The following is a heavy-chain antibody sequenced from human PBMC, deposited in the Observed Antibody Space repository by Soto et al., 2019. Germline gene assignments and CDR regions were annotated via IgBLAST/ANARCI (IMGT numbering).Heavy chain of an antibody. J-gene: IGHJ5*02. CDR3: ARDPKFKRGYSYGHNWFDP. V-gene: IGHV1-69*01. CDR1: GGTFSSYA. D-gene: IGHD5-18*01. Sequence: QVQLVQSGAAVKKPGSSVKVSCKASGGTFSSYAISWVRQAPGQGLEWMGGIIPIFGTANYAQKFQGRVTITADESTSTAYMELSSLRSEDTAVYYCARDPKFKRGYSYGHNWFDPWGQGTLVTVSS. CDR2: IIPIFGTA.